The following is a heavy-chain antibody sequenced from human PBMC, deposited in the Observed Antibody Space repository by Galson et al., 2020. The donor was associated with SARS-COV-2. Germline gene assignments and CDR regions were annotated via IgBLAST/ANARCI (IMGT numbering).Heavy chain of an antibody. CDR2: ITPYNGAA. D-gene: IGHD3-10*01. CDR3: ARTPLTVVRGIRFDP. Sequence: ASVKVSCKPSGYSFTSLSIAWVRQPPGQGLEGMGWITPYNGAAKYAPSLQGRVTLTADISTSIVYMELRSLRLDDTAMYYCARTPLTVVRGIRFDPWGQGTLVTVSS. CDR1: GYSFTSLS. V-gene: IGHV1-18*01. J-gene: IGHJ5*02.